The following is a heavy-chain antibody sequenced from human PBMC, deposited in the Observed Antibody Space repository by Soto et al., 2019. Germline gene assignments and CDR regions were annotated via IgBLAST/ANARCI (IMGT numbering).Heavy chain of an antibody. CDR3: AKLPLVLALVFDY. CDR2: ISGSGDNT. V-gene: IGHV3-23*01. CDR1: GFTFSNYV. J-gene: IGHJ4*02. Sequence: LRLSCAASGFTFSNYVMSWVRQAPGKGLEWVSSISGSGDNTYYADSVKGRFTISRDNSKNTLFLQMNSLRAEDTAVYYCAKLPLVLALVFDYCGQGTLVTGSS.